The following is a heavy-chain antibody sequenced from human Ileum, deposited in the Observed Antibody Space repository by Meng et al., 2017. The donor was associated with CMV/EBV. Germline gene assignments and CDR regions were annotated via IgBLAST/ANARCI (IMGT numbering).Heavy chain of an antibody. CDR1: RGSIRSSDYY. CDR2: IHSGGGT. Sequence: LQRRVSGQGLVKPSETLSPTCTVSRGSIRSSDYYWGWVRQPPGKGLEWIASIHSGGGTYYNPSLKSRVTISVDTSENQFSLRLTSVTAADTAVYYCARDYGSGSYRHYFDYWGQGTLVTVSS. D-gene: IGHD3-10*01. V-gene: IGHV4-39*07. CDR3: ARDYGSGSYRHYFDY. J-gene: IGHJ4*02.